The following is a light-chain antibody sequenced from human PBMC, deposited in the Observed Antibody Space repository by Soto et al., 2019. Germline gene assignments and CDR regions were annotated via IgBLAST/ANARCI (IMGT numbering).Light chain of an antibody. CDR3: QKYKSAPYT. CDR1: QSVSSN. CDR2: GAS. V-gene: IGKV3-15*01. J-gene: IGKJ3*01. Sequence: EIVMTQSPATLSVSPGERATLSCRASQSVSSNLAWYQQKPGQAPTLLIYGASARATGIPVRFSGSRSGTEFTLTISSLQSEDFATYYCQKYKSAPYTFGPGTKVDVK.